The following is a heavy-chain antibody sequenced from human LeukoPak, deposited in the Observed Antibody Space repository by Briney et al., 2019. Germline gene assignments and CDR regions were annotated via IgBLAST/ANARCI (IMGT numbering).Heavy chain of an antibody. CDR1: GGSISSYY. J-gene: IGHJ4*02. CDR3: ARELCSTTTCYFDY. D-gene: IGHD2-2*01. CDR2: IYYTEST. V-gene: IGHV4-59*01. Sequence: PSETLSLTCSVSGGSISSYYWSWIRQPPGKGLEWIGYIYYTESTNYNPSLKSRVTISVDTSKNQFSLKLNSVTAADTAVYYCARELCSTTTCYFDYWGQGTLVTVSS.